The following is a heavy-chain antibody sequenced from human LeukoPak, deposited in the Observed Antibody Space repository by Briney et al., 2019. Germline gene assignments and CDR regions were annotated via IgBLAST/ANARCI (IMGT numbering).Heavy chain of an antibody. V-gene: IGHV4-30-4*01. CDR1: GGSISSGDYY. CDR3: AWDVDTAMVTGNWFDP. D-gene: IGHD5-18*01. J-gene: IGHJ5*02. Sequence: SQTLSLTCTVSGGSISSGDYYWSWIRQPPGKGLEWIGSIYYSGSTYYNPSLKSRVTISVDTSKNQFSLKLSSVTAADTAVYYCAWDVDTAMVTGNWFDPWGQGTLVTVYS. CDR2: IYYSGST.